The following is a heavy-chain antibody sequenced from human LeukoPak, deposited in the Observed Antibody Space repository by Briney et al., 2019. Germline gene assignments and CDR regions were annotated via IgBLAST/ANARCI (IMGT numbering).Heavy chain of an antibody. V-gene: IGHV3-53*01. CDR1: GFSVSSDY. CDR2: IYSGGST. CDR3: ARDYDSSGYHYWYFDL. Sequence: GGSLRLSCAASGFSVSSDYMSRVRQAPGKGLEWVSVIYSGGSTYYADSVKGRFTISRDSSKNTLYLQMNSLRAEDTAVYYCARDYDSSGYHYWYFDLWGRGTLVTVSS. D-gene: IGHD3-22*01. J-gene: IGHJ2*01.